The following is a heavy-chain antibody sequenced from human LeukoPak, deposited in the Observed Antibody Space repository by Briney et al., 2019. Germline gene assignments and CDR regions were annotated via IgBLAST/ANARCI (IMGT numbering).Heavy chain of an antibody. V-gene: IGHV3-30*04. Sequence: PGRSLRLSCAATGFTFSSYVMHWVRQAPGKGLEWVAVISYDGSNKYYADSVKGRFTISRDKSKNTLYLQMNSLRAEDMAVYYCARDLTAAAGTIYGMDVWGQGTTVTVSS. J-gene: IGHJ6*02. CDR1: GFTFSSYV. CDR2: ISYDGSNK. D-gene: IGHD6-13*01. CDR3: ARDLTAAAGTIYGMDV.